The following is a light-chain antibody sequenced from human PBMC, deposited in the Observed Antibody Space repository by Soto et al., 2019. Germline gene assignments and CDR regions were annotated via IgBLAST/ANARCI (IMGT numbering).Light chain of an antibody. CDR2: DVT. CDR3: GSYTISSTLMI. V-gene: IGLV2-14*03. CDR1: PSDIGAYNY. Sequence: QSVLTQPASVSESPGQSITISCSGTPSDIGAYNYVSWYQHLPGKAPKVIIYDVTNRPSGVSSRFSGSKSGTTASLTISGLQAEDEANYYCGSYTISSTLMIFGGGTKLTVL. J-gene: IGLJ2*01.